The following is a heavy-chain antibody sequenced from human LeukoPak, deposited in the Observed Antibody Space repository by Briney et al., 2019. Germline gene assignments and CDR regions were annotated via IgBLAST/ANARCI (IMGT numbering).Heavy chain of an antibody. CDR1: GFTFSSFG. J-gene: IGHJ4*02. V-gene: IGHV3-30*18. CDR2: ISYDGINK. CDR3: AKDMDVEAAGFSFDY. D-gene: IGHD6-13*01. Sequence: HPGRSLRLSCAASGFTFSSFGMHWVRQAPGKGLEWVSIISYDGINKYFSDSVKGRFTISRDNSTNTLYLKVNSLRREDTAVYYCAKDMDVEAAGFSFDYWGQGTLVTVSS.